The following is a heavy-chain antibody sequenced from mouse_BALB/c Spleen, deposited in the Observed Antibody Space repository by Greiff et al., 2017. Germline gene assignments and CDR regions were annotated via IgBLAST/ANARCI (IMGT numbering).Heavy chain of an antibody. CDR3: ARDSSLRLHAMDY. Sequence: QVQLQQSGPGLVAPSQSLSITCTVSGFSLTGYGVNWVRQPPGKGLEWLGMIWGDGSTDYNSALKSRLSISKDNSKSQVFLKMNSLQTDDTAMYYCARDSSLRLHAMDYWGQGTSVAVAS. V-gene: IGHV2-6-7*01. CDR2: IWGDGST. CDR1: GFSLTGYG. J-gene: IGHJ4*01. D-gene: IGHD1-2*01.